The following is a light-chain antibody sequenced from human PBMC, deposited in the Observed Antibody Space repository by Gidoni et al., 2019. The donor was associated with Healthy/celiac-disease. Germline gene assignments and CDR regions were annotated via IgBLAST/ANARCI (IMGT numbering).Light chain of an antibody. V-gene: IGKV1-39*01. CDR3: QQSYSTPRGT. J-gene: IGKJ1*01. CDR2: AAS. CDR1: QSISSY. Sequence: DIQMTQSPSSLSASGGDRVTITCRASQSISSYLNWYQQKPGKAPKLLIYAASSLQSGVPSRFSGSGSGTDFTLTISSLQPEDFATYYCQQSYSTPRGTFGQGTKVEIK.